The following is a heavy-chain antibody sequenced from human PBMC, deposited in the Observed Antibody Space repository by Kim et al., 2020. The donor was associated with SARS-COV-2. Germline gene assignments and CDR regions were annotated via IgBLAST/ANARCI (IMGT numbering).Heavy chain of an antibody. CDR1: GFTFSSYA. D-gene: IGHD4-17*01. CDR2: IRGSGGST. Sequence: GGSLRLSCAASGFTFSSYAMSWVRQAPGKGLEWVSAIRGSGGSTYYADSVKGRFTISRDNSKNTLYLQMNSLRAEDTAVYYCAKAGHQLATMVTWGFDFWGQGTMVTVSS. CDR3: AKAGHQLATMVTWGFDF. J-gene: IGHJ4*01. V-gene: IGHV3-23*01.